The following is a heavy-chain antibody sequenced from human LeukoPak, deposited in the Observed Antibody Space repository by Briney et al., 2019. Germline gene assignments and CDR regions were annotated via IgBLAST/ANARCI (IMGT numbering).Heavy chain of an antibody. V-gene: IGHV4-59*01. J-gene: IGHJ6*02. CDR3: ARAAAGTVGMDV. CDR1: GSSISSYY. Sequence: SETLSLTCTVSGSSISSYYWSWIRQPPGKGLEWIGYVFNSGSTNYNPSLKSRVTISVDTSKNQFSLKLSSVTAADTAVYYCARAAAGTVGMDVWGQGTTVTVSS. D-gene: IGHD6-13*01. CDR2: VFNSGST.